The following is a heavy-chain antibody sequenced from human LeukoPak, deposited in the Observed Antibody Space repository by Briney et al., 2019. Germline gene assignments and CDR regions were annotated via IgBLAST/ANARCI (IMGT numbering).Heavy chain of an antibody. CDR3: ARHGSGSYYKVYYYYYYGMDV. D-gene: IGHD3-10*01. Sequence: ASVKVSCKPSGYTFTSYDINWVRQATGQGLEWMGWMNPNSGNTGYAQKFQGRVTMTRNTSISTAYMELSSLRSEDTAVYYCARHGSGSYYKVYYYYYYGMDVWGQGTTVTVSS. V-gene: IGHV1-8*01. CDR2: MNPNSGNT. CDR1: GYTFTSYD. J-gene: IGHJ6*02.